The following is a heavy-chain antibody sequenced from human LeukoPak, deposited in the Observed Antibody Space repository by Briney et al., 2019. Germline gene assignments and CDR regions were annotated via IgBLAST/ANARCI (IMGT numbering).Heavy chain of an antibody. CDR1: VGSISSGSYY. CDR2: IYSSGST. Sequence: SETLSLTCSVSVGSISSGSYYGGWIRQPPGKGLEWIGSIYSSGSTNYNPSLKSRVTISVDTSKTQFSLKLSSVTAADTAVYYCARDGHSSSWYNWFDPWGQGTLVTVSS. CDR3: ARDGHSSSWYNWFDP. D-gene: IGHD6-13*01. J-gene: IGHJ5*02. V-gene: IGHV4-61*01.